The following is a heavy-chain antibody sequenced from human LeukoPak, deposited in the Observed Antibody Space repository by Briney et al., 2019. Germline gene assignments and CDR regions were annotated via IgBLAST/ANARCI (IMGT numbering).Heavy chain of an antibody. Sequence: GGSLRLSCAASGFTFSNYAMHWVRQAPGKGLEYASVISNSGDSTFYPDSVKGRFTISRDNSKNTLFLQMGSLRPEDTAVYFCARANIGNDYWGQGTLVTVSS. CDR3: ARANIGNDY. V-gene: IGHV3-64*02. J-gene: IGHJ4*02. CDR2: ISNSGDST. D-gene: IGHD2/OR15-2a*01. CDR1: GFTFSNYA.